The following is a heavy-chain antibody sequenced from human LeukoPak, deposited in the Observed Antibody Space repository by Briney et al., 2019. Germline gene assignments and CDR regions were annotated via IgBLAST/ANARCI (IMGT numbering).Heavy chain of an antibody. CDR2: IWYDGSND. CDR1: GFTFSSYG. D-gene: IGHD3-16*01. CDR3: AKALGGNYYYYMDV. V-gene: IGHV3-33*06. Sequence: GGSLTLSCAASGFTFSSYGMHWVRPAQAKGLDWVAVIWYDGSNDYYADYVKGPFTISRDNSKNTLYLQMNSLRAEDTAVYYCAKALGGNYYYYMDVWGKGTTVTVPS. J-gene: IGHJ6*03.